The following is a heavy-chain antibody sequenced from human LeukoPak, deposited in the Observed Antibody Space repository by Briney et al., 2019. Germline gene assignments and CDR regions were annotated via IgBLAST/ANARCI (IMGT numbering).Heavy chain of an antibody. CDR3: ARDWPTVIADY. V-gene: IGHV1-18*01. CDR1: GYTFTSHG. CDR2: ISANNGDT. Sequence: ASVKVSCRTSGYTFTSHGISWVRQAPGQGLEWMGWISANNGDTKYAQRMQDRLTMTTDTSTSTAYMDLRSLSSDDTAIYYCARDWPTVIADYWGQGTLVTVSS. J-gene: IGHJ4*02. D-gene: IGHD4-11*01.